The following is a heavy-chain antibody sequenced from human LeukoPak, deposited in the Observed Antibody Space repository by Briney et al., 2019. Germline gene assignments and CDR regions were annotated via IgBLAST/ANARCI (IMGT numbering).Heavy chain of an antibody. CDR1: GFTFSIYA. CDR3: AKAGWFGELSLPNWFDP. D-gene: IGHD3-10*01. J-gene: IGHJ5*02. CDR2: ISYDGSHE. Sequence: PGGSLRLSCAASGFTFSIYAIHWVRQAPGKGLEWITTISYDGSHEYYADSVKGRFTISRDNSKNTLYLQMNSLRAEDTAVYYCAKAGWFGELSLPNWFDPWGQGTLVTVSS. V-gene: IGHV3-30*07.